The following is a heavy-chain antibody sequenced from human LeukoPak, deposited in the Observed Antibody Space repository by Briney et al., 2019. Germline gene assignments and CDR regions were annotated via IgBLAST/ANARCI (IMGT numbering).Heavy chain of an antibody. V-gene: IGHV1-2*02. CDR2: INPNSGDT. D-gene: IGHD1-14*01. J-gene: IGHJ4*02. CDR3: ARLRNRFMALDY. Sequence: ASVKVSCKASGYTLTGYYLHWVRQAPGQGPEWMGWINPNSGDTNYAQKFQGRVTMTRDTSISTAYMELSRLRSDDTAVYYCARLRNRFMALDYWGQGTLVTVSS. CDR1: GYTLTGYY.